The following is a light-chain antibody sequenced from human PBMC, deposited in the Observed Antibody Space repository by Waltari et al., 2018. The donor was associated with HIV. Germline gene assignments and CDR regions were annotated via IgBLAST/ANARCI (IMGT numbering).Light chain of an antibody. Sequence: QAVVTQEPSLTVSPGGTVTLTCGPSTCAVTSGHHPYWFQQKPGQAPRTLIYDTSNKHSWTPARFSGSLLGGKAALTLSGAQPEDEADYYCLLSYSGVPPWVFGGGTKLTVL. V-gene: IGLV7-46*01. CDR1: TCAVTSGHH. CDR3: LLSYSGVPPWV. CDR2: DTS. J-gene: IGLJ3*02.